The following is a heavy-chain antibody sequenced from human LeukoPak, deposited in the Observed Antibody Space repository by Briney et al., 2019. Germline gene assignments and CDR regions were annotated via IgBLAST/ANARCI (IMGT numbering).Heavy chain of an antibody. V-gene: IGHV3-33*01. CDR2: IWYDGSNK. Sequence: GGSLRLSCAASGFIFNNYGMHWVRQAPGKGLEWVAVIWYDGSNKYYGDSVKGRFTISRDNSKNTLYLQMNSLRAEDTAVYYCARDASVSAADIGIPGLPFDYWGRGSLVTVSP. J-gene: IGHJ4*02. CDR3: ARDASVSAADIGIPGLPFDY. CDR1: GFIFNNYG. D-gene: IGHD6-13*01.